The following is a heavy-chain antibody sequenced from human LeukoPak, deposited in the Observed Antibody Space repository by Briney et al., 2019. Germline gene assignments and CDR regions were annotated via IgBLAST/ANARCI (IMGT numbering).Heavy chain of an antibody. J-gene: IGHJ4*02. V-gene: IGHV1-3*01. CDR1: GYSFTSYA. D-gene: IGHD6-25*01. Sequence: ASVKVSCKASGYSFTSYALHWVRQAPGQRLEWMGWINAGNGNTEYSQRFLDRVTITRDTSASTAYMELSSLRSEDTAVYYCAREVSGLDYWGQGTLVTVS. CDR2: INAGNGNT. CDR3: AREVSGLDY.